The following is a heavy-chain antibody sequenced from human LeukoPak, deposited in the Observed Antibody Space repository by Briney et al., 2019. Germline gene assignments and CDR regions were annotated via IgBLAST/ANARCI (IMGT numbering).Heavy chain of an antibody. CDR3: AKHGSSGCTYYMDV. CDR1: GFTFSSYS. Sequence: PGGSLRLSCAASGFTFSSYSMSWVRQAPGKGLEWVSAIRGSGDNTYHADSVKGRFTISRDNSKNTLFLQMNSLRAEDTAVYYCAKHGSSGCTYYMDVWGKGTTVTISS. D-gene: IGHD3-22*01. V-gene: IGHV3-23*01. J-gene: IGHJ6*03. CDR2: IRGSGDNT.